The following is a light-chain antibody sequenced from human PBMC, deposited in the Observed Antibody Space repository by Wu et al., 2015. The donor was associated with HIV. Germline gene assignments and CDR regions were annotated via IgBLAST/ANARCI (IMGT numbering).Light chain of an antibody. CDR3: QQRSNWPYT. CDR2: GAS. CDR1: QSVSSN. Sequence: EIVMTQSPATLSVSPGERATLSCRASQSVSSNLAWYQQKPGQAPRLLIYGASTRATGIPARFSGSGSGTEFTLTISSLQSEDFAVYYCQQRSNWPYTFGQGYQGGDQT. J-gene: IGKJ2*01. V-gene: IGKV3-15*01.